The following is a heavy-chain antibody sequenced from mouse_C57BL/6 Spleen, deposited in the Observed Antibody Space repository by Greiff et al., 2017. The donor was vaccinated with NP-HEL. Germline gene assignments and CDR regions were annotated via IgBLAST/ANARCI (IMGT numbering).Heavy chain of an antibody. Sequence: VQLQESGAELARPGASVKMSCKASGYTFTSYTMHWVKQRPGQGLEWIGYINPSSGYTKYNQKFKDKATLTADKSSSTAYMQLSSLTSEDAAVYYCARQEQGYAMDYWGQGTSVTVSS. CDR3: ARQEQGYAMDY. J-gene: IGHJ4*01. CDR2: INPSSGYT. CDR1: GYTFTSYT. V-gene: IGHV1-4*01.